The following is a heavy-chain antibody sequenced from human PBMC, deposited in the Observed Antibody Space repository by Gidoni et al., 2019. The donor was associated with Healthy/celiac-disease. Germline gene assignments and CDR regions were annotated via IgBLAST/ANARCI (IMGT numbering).Heavy chain of an antibody. CDR1: GFTFSSYG. CDR3: ARAILGTYLDY. CDR2: IWYDGSNK. D-gene: IGHD3-3*01. J-gene: IGHJ4*02. Sequence: QVQLVESGGGVVQPGRSLRLSCAASGFTFSSYGMHWVRQAPGKGLGWVAVIWYDGSNKYYADSVKGRFTISRDNSKNTLYLQMNSLRAEDTAVYYCARAILGTYLDYWGQGTLVTVSS. V-gene: IGHV3-33*01.